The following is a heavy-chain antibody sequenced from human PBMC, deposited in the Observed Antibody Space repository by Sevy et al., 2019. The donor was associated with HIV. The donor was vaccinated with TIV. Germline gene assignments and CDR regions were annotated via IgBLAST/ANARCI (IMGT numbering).Heavy chain of an antibody. Sequence: ASVKVSCKVSGYTLTELSMHWLRQAPGKGLEWVGSFDPEDGETVYEHNFQGRVSMTEDTSTDTAYMELSSLRSEDTAVYYCATDSPDSDFWSGDDAFDIWGQGTMVTVSS. CDR2: FDPEDGET. CDR3: ATDSPDSDFWSGDDAFDI. V-gene: IGHV1-24*01. J-gene: IGHJ3*02. CDR1: GYTLTELS. D-gene: IGHD3-3*01.